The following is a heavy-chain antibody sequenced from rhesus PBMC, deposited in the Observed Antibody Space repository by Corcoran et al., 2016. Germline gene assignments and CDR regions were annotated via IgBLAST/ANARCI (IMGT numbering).Heavy chain of an antibody. CDR2: IYWDDDK. V-gene: IGHV2-174*01. CDR1: GFSLTTRGLV. Sequence: QVTLKESGPALVNPTQTLTLTCTFSGFSLTTRGLVGGGFRQPPRKTLDGLAHIYWDDDKRYNPSRKTRLTISKHNSKNRVVLTMANMDPVDTATYYCARHTTVYHRVDVWGPGVLVTVSS. D-gene: IGHD4-29*01. J-gene: IGHJ5-1*01. CDR3: ARHTTVYHRVDV.